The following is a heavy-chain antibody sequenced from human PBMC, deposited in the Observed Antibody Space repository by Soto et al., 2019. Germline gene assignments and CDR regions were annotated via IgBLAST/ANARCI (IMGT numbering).Heavy chain of an antibody. CDR3: ARDRGQAARRGEDAFDI. J-gene: IGHJ3*02. CDR1: GYTFTGYY. Sequence: ASVKVSCKASGYTFTGYYMHWVRQAPGQGLEWMGWINPNSGGTNYAQKFQGWVTMTRDTSISTAYMELSRLRSDDTAVYYCARDRGQAARRGEDAFDIWGQGTMVTVSS. D-gene: IGHD6-6*01. V-gene: IGHV1-2*04. CDR2: INPNSGGT.